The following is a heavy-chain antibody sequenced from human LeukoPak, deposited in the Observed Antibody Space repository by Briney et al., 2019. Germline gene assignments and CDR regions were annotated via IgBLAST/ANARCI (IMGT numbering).Heavy chain of an antibody. J-gene: IGHJ4*02. Sequence: PGGSLRLSCAPSGFTFSNYGMHWVRQAPGKGLEWVAVISYDGANKYYADSVKGRFTISRDNSKNTLYLQMNSLRAEDTAVYYCARGRHTVTTYDYWGQGTLVTVSS. CDR3: ARGRHTVTTYDY. V-gene: IGHV3-30*03. CDR1: GFTFSNYG. CDR2: ISYDGANK. D-gene: IGHD4-17*01.